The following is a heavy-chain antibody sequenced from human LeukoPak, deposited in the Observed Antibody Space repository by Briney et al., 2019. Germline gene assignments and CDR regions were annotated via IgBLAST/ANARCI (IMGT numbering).Heavy chain of an antibody. V-gene: IGHV1-2*02. CDR3: ARPRRDGYYFDY. Sequence: ASVKVSCEASGYTFTGYYMRWVRQAPGQGLEWMGWINPNSGGTNYAQKFQGRVTMTRDTSISTAYMELSRLRSDDTAVYYCARPRRDGYYFDYWGQGTLVTVSS. D-gene: IGHD5-24*01. J-gene: IGHJ4*02. CDR1: GYTFTGYY. CDR2: INPNSGGT.